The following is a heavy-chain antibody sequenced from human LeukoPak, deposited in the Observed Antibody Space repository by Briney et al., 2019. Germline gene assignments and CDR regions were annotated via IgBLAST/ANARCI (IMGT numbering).Heavy chain of an antibody. CDR1: GGSINTYY. Sequence: SETLSLTCIVSGGSINTYYWSWIRQHPGKGLEWIGYIYYSGSTYSNPSLKSRVTISVDTSKNQFSLKLSSVTAADTAVYYCARVSMIVVVHHAFDIWGQGTMVTVPS. D-gene: IGHD3-22*01. CDR2: IYYSGST. V-gene: IGHV4-31*03. J-gene: IGHJ3*02. CDR3: ARVSMIVVVHHAFDI.